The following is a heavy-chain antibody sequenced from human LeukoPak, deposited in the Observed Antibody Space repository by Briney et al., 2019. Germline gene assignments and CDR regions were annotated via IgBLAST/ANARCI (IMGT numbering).Heavy chain of an antibody. CDR1: GGSISSYY. V-gene: IGHV4-59*08. CDR2: IYYSGST. D-gene: IGHD4-23*01. Sequence: SETLSLTCTVSGGSISSYYWSWIRQPPGKGLEWIGYIYYSGSTNYNPSPKSRVTISVDTSKNQFSLKLSSVTAADTAVYYCARQSGYGGNSPPGDWGQGTLVTVSS. CDR3: ARQSGYGGNSPPGD. J-gene: IGHJ4*02.